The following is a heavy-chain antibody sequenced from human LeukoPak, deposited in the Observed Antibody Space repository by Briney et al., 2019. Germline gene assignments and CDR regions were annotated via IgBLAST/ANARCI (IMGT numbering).Heavy chain of an antibody. Sequence: PGGSPRLSCSASGLSFSDYDMNWVRQAPGKGLEWVSAISGRSSHIYYGESVKGRFTISRDNAKNSLYLQMDSLGVEDTAVYYCGRAFPPLRTSSAGDLWGQGTLLIVSS. CDR3: GRAFPPLRTSSAGDL. V-gene: IGHV3-21*01. CDR2: ISGRSSHI. D-gene: IGHD3-16*01. J-gene: IGHJ1*01. CDR1: GLSFSDYD.